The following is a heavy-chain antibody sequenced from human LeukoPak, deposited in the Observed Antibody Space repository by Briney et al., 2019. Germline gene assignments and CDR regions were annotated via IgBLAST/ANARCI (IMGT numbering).Heavy chain of an antibody. CDR3: ARSRFDAFDI. V-gene: IGHV4-4*07. CDR1: GGSFSSYF. Sequence: PSETLSLTCSVSGGSFSSYFWSWVRQPAGKGLGWIGRIYPSGNTNYNPSLKSRVTMSVDTSKNQFSLKLSSVTALDTAVYYCARSRFDAFDIWGQGAMVTVSS. CDR2: IYPSGNT. D-gene: IGHD3-10*01. J-gene: IGHJ3*02.